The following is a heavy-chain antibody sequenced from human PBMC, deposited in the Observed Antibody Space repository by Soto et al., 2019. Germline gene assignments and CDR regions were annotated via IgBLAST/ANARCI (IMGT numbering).Heavy chain of an antibody. CDR2: ISGRTGDT. CDR3: ARVSRQLWSGYYQYDY. V-gene: IGHV3-21*01. Sequence: PGGSLRLSCEASGLTFTKHPMIWVRQGPGKGLEWVAAISGRTGDTAYADCVRGRFTISRDNDKNSLYLQMNSLRAEDTAVYYRARVSRQLWSGYYQYDYWGQGT. J-gene: IGHJ4*02. D-gene: IGHD3-3*01. CDR1: GLTFTKHP.